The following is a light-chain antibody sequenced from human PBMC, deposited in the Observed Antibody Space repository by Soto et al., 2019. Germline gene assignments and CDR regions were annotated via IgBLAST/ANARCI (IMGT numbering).Light chain of an antibody. CDR1: TSNIGSRP. Sequence: QSVLTQPPSASGTPGQSVSISCSGGTSNIGSRPVNWYQHLPGAAPKLLIYTNNQRPSGVPDRFSGSKSGTSASLAISGLQPEDEADYFCAAWDDSRNGHYVFGTGTKLTVL. CDR3: AAWDDSRNGHYV. J-gene: IGLJ1*01. V-gene: IGLV1-44*01. CDR2: TNN.